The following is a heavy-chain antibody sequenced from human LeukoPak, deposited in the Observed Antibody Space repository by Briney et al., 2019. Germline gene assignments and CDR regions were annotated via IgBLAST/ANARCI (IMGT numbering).Heavy chain of an antibody. J-gene: IGHJ4*02. CDR2: ISSRSSNK. CDR3: ARDHGRGSTDYFDY. CDR1: GFTFSNHY. V-gene: IGHV3-11*04. Sequence: PGGSLRLSCAASGFTFSNHYMSWIRQAPGKGLVWVSYISSRSSNKYYADSVKGRFTISRDNAKNSLYLQMDSLRVEDTAVYYCARDHGRGSTDYFDYWGQGTLVTVSS. D-gene: IGHD3-10*01.